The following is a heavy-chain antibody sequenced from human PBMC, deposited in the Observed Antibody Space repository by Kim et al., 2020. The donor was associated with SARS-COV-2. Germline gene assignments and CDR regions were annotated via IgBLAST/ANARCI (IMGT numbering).Heavy chain of an antibody. V-gene: IGHV4-39*02. CDR3: AREGIVVVPAANEGIDP. CDR1: GGSISSSSYY. Sequence: SETLSLTCTVSGGSISSSSYYWGWIRQPPGKGLEWIGSIYYSGSTYYNPSLKSRVTISVDTSKNQFSLKLSSVTAADTAVYYCAREGIVVVPAANEGIDPWGQGTLVTVSS. J-gene: IGHJ5*02. D-gene: IGHD2-2*01. CDR2: IYYSGST.